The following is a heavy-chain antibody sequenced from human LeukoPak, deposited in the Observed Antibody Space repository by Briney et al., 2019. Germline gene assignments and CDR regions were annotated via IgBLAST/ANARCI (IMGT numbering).Heavy chain of an antibody. CDR2: INHSGST. J-gene: IGHJ4*02. D-gene: IGHD2-2*01. V-gene: IGHV4-34*01. Sequence: PSETLSLTCTVYGGSFSGYYWSWIRQPPGKGLEWIGEINHSGSTNYNPSLKSRVTISVDTSRNQFSLKLSSVTAADTAVYYCARVAVTCSSTSCYGYYFDYWGQGTLVTVSS. CDR1: GGSFSGYY. CDR3: ARVAVTCSSTSCYGYYFDY.